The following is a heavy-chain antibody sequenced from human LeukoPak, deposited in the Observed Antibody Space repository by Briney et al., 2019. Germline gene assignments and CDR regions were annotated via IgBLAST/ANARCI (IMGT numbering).Heavy chain of an antibody. CDR2: IYSGGTT. CDR3: ARVGDHFHWNLDL. Sequence: GGSLRLSCAASGFTVSTYYMNWDRQAPGQGLKWVSIIYSGGTTYYADFVKGRFTISRDTSKNTLSLQKSSLRAEDTAVYFCARVGDHFHWNLDLWGRGTLVTVSS. D-gene: IGHD3-10*01. V-gene: IGHV3-53*01. J-gene: IGHJ2*01. CDR1: GFTVSTYY.